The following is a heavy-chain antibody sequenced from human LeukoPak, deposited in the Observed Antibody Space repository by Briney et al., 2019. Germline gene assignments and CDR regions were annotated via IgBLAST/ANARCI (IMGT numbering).Heavy chain of an antibody. Sequence: ASVKVSCKASGYTFTNYGVTWVRQAPGQGLEWMGWISAFNDNTVYAQKFQGRVTLTTDKSTSTAYMEMRSLRSDDTAVYYCARDLLSDSVFYASGPPWFDPWGQGTLITVSS. CDR1: GYTFTNYG. CDR3: ARDLLSDSVFYASGPPWFDP. CDR2: ISAFNDNT. J-gene: IGHJ5*02. D-gene: IGHD3-10*01. V-gene: IGHV1-18*01.